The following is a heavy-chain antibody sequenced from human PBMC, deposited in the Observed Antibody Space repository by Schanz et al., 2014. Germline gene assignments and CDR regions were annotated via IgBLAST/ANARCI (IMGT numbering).Heavy chain of an antibody. V-gene: IGHV3-23*04. J-gene: IGHJ4*02. CDR3: ARGGFGEVSYFDY. Sequence: EVQLVESGGGLVQPGGSLRLSCASSGFTFSSYGMHWVRQAPGKGLEWVSTIGTSGGTNYAESVKGRFTISRDNSKNTLFLQMNSLRAEDTAVYYCARGGFGEVSYFDYWGQGTLVTVSS. CDR2: IGTSGGT. CDR1: GFTFSSYG. D-gene: IGHD3-10*01.